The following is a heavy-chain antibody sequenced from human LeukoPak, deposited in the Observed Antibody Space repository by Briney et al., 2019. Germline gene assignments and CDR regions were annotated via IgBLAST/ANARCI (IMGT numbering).Heavy chain of an antibody. CDR1: GGTFSSYA. Sequence: SVKVSCKASGGTFSSYAISWVRQAPGQGLEWMGGIIPIFGTANYAQKFQGRVTITADESTSTAYMELSSLRSEDTAVYYCARAPSKRPFGALTWGIWGQGTMVTASS. CDR2: IIPIFGTA. V-gene: IGHV1-69*13. CDR3: ARAPSKRPFGALTWGI. J-gene: IGHJ3*02. D-gene: IGHD1-26*01.